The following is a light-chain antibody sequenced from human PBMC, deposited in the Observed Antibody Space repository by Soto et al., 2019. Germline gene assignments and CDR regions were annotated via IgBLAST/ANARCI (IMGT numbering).Light chain of an antibody. V-gene: IGKV3-11*01. CDR3: HQRNNWPLT. CDR1: QSVSSY. CDR2: DTS. J-gene: IGKJ4*01. Sequence: EIVLSQSPATLSLSPGERATLSCRASQSVSSYLAWYQHKPGQAPKLLIYDTSSRATGIPARFSGSGSGTDFTLTISSLEPEDFAIYYCHQRNNWPLTFGGGTKIEIK.